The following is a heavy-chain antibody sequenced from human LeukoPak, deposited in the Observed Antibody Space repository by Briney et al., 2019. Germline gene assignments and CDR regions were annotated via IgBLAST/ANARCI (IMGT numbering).Heavy chain of an antibody. CDR3: ARDGGIIRFGGQDV. J-gene: IGHJ6*02. CDR2: MNRDGSEK. V-gene: IGHV3-7*01. D-gene: IGHD3-16*01. CDR1: GFTFSDYW. Sequence: GGSLRLSCAASGFTFSDYWLSWVRQAPGKGLEWVANMNRDGSEKNYVDSMKGRITISRDNAKNSLYLQMNSLRVEDAAVYYCARDGGIIRFGGQDVWGQGTTVTVS.